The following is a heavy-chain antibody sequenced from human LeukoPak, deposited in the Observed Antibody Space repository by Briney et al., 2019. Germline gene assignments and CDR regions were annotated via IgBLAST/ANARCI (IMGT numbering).Heavy chain of an antibody. CDR3: ARSLTAAAGNLGY. CDR1: GFTFSSYG. J-gene: IGHJ4*02. D-gene: IGHD6-13*01. V-gene: IGHV3-21*01. CDR2: ISSSTSYI. Sequence: GGSLRLSCAASGFTFSSYGMSWVRQAPGKGLAGVSSISSSTSYINYADSVRGRFTISRDNAKNSLYLQMNSLRAEDTAVYYCARSLTAAAGNLGYWGQGTLITVSS.